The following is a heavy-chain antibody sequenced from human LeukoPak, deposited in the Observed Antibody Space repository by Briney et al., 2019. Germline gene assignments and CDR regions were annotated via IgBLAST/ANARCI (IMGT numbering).Heavy chain of an antibody. CDR2: ISSSSSNI. CDR3: ARADGWLVRGWFDP. V-gene: IGHV3-21*01. Sequence: PGGSLRLSCAASGFAFNTYNMNWVRQAPGKGLEWVSSISSSSSNIYYAVSVKGRFTISRDNAKNSLYLQMNSLRAEDTAVYYCARADGWLVRGWFDPWGQGTLVTVSS. J-gene: IGHJ5*02. CDR1: GFAFNTYN. D-gene: IGHD6-19*01.